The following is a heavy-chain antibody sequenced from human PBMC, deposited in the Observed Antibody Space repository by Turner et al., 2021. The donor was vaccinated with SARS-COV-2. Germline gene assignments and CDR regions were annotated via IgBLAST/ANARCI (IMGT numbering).Heavy chain of an antibody. J-gene: IGHJ4*02. Sequence: EVQLVESGGVLFQPGGSLRLSGAASGFTVSGNYMNWVREAPGKGLEWVSVIYSGGSPYYADSVKGRFTISRDTSKNTLYLQMNSLRAEDTAVYYCARDLGGTSSLGGYFDYWGQGTLVTVSS. CDR3: ARDLGGTSSLGGYFDY. CDR1: GFTVSGNY. V-gene: IGHV3-66*02. CDR2: IYSGGSP. D-gene: IGHD2-2*01.